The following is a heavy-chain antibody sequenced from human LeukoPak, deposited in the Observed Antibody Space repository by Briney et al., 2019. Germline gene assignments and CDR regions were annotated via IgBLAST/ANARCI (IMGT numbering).Heavy chain of an antibody. Sequence: SVTLSLTCTVSGGSISGYYWSWLRQPPGKGLEWIGYLYYDGSTTYNPSLKSRVTISLDTSKNQFFLKLSSVTAADTAVYYCARYSYGGFYFDYWGQGTLVTVSS. CDR2: LYYDGST. J-gene: IGHJ4*02. CDR1: GGSISGYY. D-gene: IGHD5-18*01. V-gene: IGHV4-59*08. CDR3: ARYSYGGFYFDY.